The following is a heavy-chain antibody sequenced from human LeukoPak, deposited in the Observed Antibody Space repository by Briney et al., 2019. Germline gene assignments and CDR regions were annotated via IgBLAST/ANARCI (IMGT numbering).Heavy chain of an antibody. CDR2: LYDTGIT. V-gene: IGHV4-4*08. J-gene: IGHJ3*02. Sequence: ASETLSLTCTVSGGSISVYHWSWIRQPPGKGLEWIGYLYDTGITNYSPSLKSRVTISVDTSNNQISLKLTSVTAADTAIYFCAKEGMGSEATTADGAFDIWGQGTTVTVSS. D-gene: IGHD1-26*01. CDR1: GGSISVYH. CDR3: AKEGMGSEATTADGAFDI.